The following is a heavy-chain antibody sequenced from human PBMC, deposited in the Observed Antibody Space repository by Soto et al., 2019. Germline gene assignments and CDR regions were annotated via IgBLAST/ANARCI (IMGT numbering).Heavy chain of an antibody. CDR1: GGSISSGGYY. CDR2: IYYSGST. CDR3: AASCVGCGGFNYYGMDV. Sequence: QVQLQESGPGLVKPSQTLSLTCTVSGGSISSGGYYWSWIRQHPGKGLEWIGYIYYSGSTYYNPALNSLSTISVDTSKHQFSLTLSSVPAADTAVSYCAASCVGCGGFNYYGMDVWGQGTTVTVSS. J-gene: IGHJ6*02. D-gene: IGHD2-21*01. V-gene: IGHV4-31*01.